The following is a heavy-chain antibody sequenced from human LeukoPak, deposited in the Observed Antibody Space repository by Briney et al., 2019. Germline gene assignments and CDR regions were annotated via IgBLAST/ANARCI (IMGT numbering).Heavy chain of an antibody. V-gene: IGHV3-23*01. CDR2: ISDNGRST. Sequence: GGSLRLSCGASGFTFSNNAMYWVRQAPGKGLEWVSGISDNGRSTYYADSVKGRFTISRDKSKNMLYLQMNSLRADDTAIYYCAKDLAGTTSFDFWGQGTLVTVSS. CDR3: AKDLAGTTSFDF. CDR1: GFTFSNNA. D-gene: IGHD1-7*01. J-gene: IGHJ4*02.